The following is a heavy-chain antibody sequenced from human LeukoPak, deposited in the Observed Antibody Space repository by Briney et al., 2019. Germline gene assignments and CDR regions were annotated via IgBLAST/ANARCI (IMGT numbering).Heavy chain of an antibody. J-gene: IGHJ4*02. CDR1: GGFINSYY. V-gene: IGHV4-59*08. D-gene: IGHD5-24*01. CDR3: TSGGMATMVDY. CDR2: ISYSGSP. Sequence: SETLSLTCTVSGGFINSYYWSWIRQPPGKGLEWIGCISYSGSPNYNPSLKSRVTISADTSKNQFSLRPSSVTAADTAVYYCTSGGMATMVDYWGQGTLVTVSS.